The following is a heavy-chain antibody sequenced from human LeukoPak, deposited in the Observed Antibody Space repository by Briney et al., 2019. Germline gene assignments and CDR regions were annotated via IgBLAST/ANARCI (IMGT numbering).Heavy chain of an antibody. J-gene: IGHJ4*02. CDR3: ARGLLTLFGRFGELPPGNY. CDR2: INPHSGGT. CDR1: GYTFTNYY. Sequence: ASVKVSCKASGYTFTNYYMHWVRQAPGQGLEWMGWINPHSGGTNYAQKFQGRVTMTRDTSISTAYMELSRLRSDDTAVYYCARGLLTLFGRFGELPPGNYWGQGTLVTVSS. D-gene: IGHD3-10*01. V-gene: IGHV1-2*02.